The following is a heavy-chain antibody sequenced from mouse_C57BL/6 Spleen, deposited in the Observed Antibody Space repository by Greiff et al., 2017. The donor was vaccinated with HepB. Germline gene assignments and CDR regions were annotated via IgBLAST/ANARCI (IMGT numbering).Heavy chain of an antibody. Sequence: EVQLQQSGTVLARPGASVKMSSKTSGYTFTSYWMHWVKQRPGQGLEWIGAIYPGNSDTSYNQKFKGKAKLTAVTSASTAYMELSSLTNEDSAVYYCAGPYYYAMDYWGQGTSVTVSS. CDR2: IYPGNSDT. CDR1: GYTFTSYW. V-gene: IGHV1-5*01. J-gene: IGHJ4*01. CDR3: AGPYYYAMDY. D-gene: IGHD4-1*01.